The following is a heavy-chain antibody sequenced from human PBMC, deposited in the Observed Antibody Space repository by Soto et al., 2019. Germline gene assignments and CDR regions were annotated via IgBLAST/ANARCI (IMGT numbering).Heavy chain of an antibody. CDR3: ARNYGDRDKYYWYFDL. D-gene: IGHD4-17*01. J-gene: IGHJ2*01. CDR2: IWYDGSNK. Sequence: QVQLVESGGGVVQPGRSLRLSCAASGFTFSSYGMHWVRQAPGKGLEWVAVIWYDGSNKYYADSVKGRFTISRDNSKNTLYLQMNGLRADDTAVDYCARNYGDRDKYYWYFDLWGRGTLVTVSS. V-gene: IGHV3-33*01. CDR1: GFTFSSYG.